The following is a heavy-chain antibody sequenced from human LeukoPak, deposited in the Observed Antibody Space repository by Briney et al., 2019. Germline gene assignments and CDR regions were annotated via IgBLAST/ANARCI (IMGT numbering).Heavy chain of an antibody. V-gene: IGHV3-30*02. D-gene: IGHD2-15*01. CDR1: GVSLSSYG. CDR3: AAAGLGVAHWFSS. CDR2: LPYDGSYN. Sequence: GGSLRLSCEVSGVSLSSYGMHWVRQAPGKGLEWVAWLPYDGSYNSTAASLKGRFAISKDISKNTLYLDMDSLTPEDTAVYYYAAAGLGVAHWFSSWGQGTLVIVSS. J-gene: IGHJ5*01.